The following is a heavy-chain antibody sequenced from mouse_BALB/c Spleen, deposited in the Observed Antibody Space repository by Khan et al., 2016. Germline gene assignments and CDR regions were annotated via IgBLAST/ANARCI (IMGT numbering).Heavy chain of an antibody. CDR2: NDPANGNT. CDR1: GFNIKDTY. J-gene: IGHJ2*01. V-gene: IGHV14-3*02. CDR3: ARRGPIYYYGSSYGC. Sequence: VQLQQSGAELVKPGASVKLSCTASGFNIKDTYMHWVKQRPEQGLEWIGRNDPANGNTKYDPKFQGQATIIVDISSNTAYLQLSSLTSEDTAVYYCARRGPIYYYGSSYGCGDQGTTVTVSS. D-gene: IGHD1-1*01.